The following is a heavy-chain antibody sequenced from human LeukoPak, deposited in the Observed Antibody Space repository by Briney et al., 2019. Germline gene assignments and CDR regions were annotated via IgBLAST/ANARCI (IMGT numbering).Heavy chain of an antibody. CDR1: GFTFSKYW. J-gene: IGHJ4*02. V-gene: IGHV3-74*01. Sequence: GVSLRLSCAASGFTFSKYWMLWVRQAPGKGRESGSRINTDGHVTTYADSVKGRFNVSRDNAEHTMFLQMNSVRDADTAVYYCATKQWLAPPPDSWGQGTPVTVSS. D-gene: IGHD6-19*01. CDR2: INTDGHVT. CDR3: ATKQWLAPPPDS.